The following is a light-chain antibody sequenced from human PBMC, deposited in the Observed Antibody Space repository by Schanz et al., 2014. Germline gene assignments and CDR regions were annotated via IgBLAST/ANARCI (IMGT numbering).Light chain of an antibody. CDR1: QSVSSF. CDR3: QHYGSSPDT. Sequence: EIVLTQSPATLSLSPGERATLSCRASQSVSSFLAWYRQKPGQGPRLLIYGTSTRATGIPDRFSGSGSGTDFTLAISRLEPEDFAVYYCQHYGSSPDTFGQGTRLEIK. CDR2: GTS. V-gene: IGKV3-20*01. J-gene: IGKJ5*01.